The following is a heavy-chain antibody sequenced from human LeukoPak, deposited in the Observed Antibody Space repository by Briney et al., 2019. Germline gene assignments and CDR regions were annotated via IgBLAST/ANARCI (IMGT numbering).Heavy chain of an antibody. CDR1: GCTFSSYW. Sequence: GGSLRLSCAGSGCTFSSYWMSWVRQAPGKGLEWVANINQDGSEKYYVDSVKGRFTISRDNAKNSLYLQMNSLRAEDTAVYYCARPRWIQLIDYWGQGTLVTVSS. CDR2: INQDGSEK. D-gene: IGHD5-18*01. V-gene: IGHV3-7*01. CDR3: ARPRWIQLIDY. J-gene: IGHJ4*02.